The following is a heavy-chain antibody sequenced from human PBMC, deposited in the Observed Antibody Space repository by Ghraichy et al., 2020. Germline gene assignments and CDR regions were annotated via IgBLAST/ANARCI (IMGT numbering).Heavy chain of an antibody. J-gene: IGHJ5*02. V-gene: IGHV3-23*01. D-gene: IGHD6-13*01. CDR1: GFTFSSYA. Sequence: GGSLRLSCAASGFTFSSYAMTWVRQAPGKGLEWVSAISGSGGSTYYADSVKGRFTISRDNSKNTLYLQMNSLRVEDTAVYYCAKDQEAAAGNWFDPWGQGALVTVSS. CDR2: ISGSGGST. CDR3: AKDQEAAAGNWFDP.